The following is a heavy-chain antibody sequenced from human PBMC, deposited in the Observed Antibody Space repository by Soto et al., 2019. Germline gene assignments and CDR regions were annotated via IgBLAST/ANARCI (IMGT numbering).Heavy chain of an antibody. V-gene: IGHV3-7*05. CDR1: GFTFSGDS. CDR3: ARARSAWNQREYYFDY. J-gene: IGHJ4*02. D-gene: IGHD1-1*01. CDR2: IKHEGTEN. Sequence: PGXSLRLSCATSGFTFSGDSITWVGQAPGKGLEWVASIKHEGTENFSLDSVKGRFTISRDNSRNSLYLQMTSLRADHTAVFYCARARSAWNQREYYFDYGGQGTLVTVSS.